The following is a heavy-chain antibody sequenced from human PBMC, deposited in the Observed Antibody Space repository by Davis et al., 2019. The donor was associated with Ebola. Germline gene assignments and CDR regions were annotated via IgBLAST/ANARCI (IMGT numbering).Heavy chain of an antibody. V-gene: IGHV4-59*01. D-gene: IGHD2-21*02. J-gene: IGHJ6*02. CDR1: GGSISSYY. CDR2: IYYSGST. CDR3: ARDRGDSYYYYGMDV. Sequence: PSETLSLTCTVSGGSISSYYWSWIRQPPGKGLEWIGYIYYSGSTNYNPSLKSRVTISVDTSKNQFSLKLSSVTAADTAVYYCARDRGDSYYYYGMDVWGQGTTVTVSS.